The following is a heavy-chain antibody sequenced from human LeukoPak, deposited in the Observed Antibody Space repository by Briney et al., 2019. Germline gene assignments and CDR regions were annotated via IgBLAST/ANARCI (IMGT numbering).Heavy chain of an antibody. D-gene: IGHD3-10*01. V-gene: IGHV1-2*02. CDR2: INPNNGGT. CDR1: GYTFTAYY. J-gene: IGHJ4*02. Sequence: ASVKVSCKTSGYTFTAYYTLWVRQAPGQGPEWMGWINPNNGGTTYAQKFQGRVTMTRDTSISAAYMELSRLRSDDTAVYYCARVGGFGELSWGQGTLVTVSS. CDR3: ARVGGFGELS.